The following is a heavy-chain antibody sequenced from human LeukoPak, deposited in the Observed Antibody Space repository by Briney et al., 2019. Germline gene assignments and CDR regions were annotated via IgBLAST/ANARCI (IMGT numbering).Heavy chain of an antibody. J-gene: IGHJ4*02. CDR2: IKQDGSDK. D-gene: IGHD3-22*01. Sequence: PGRSLRLSCAASGFTFNVYGMHWVRQAPGKGLEWVANIKQDGSDKYYVDSVKGRFTISRDNAKNSLYLQMNSLRAEDTAVYYCARDPYDSSWGLCYFDYWGQGNLVTVSS. V-gene: IGHV3-7*04. CDR3: ARDPYDSSWGLCYFDY. CDR1: GFTFNVYG.